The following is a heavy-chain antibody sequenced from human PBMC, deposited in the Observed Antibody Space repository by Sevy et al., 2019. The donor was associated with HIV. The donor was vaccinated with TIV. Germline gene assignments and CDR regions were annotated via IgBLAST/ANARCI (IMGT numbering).Heavy chain of an antibody. CDR2: ISNSGTTI. D-gene: IGHD2-15*01. CDR1: GFTFSSYE. CDR3: ARDLPPSATPVAHFDC. V-gene: IGHV3-48*03. J-gene: IGHJ4*02. Sequence: GGSLRLSCAASGFTFSSYEMNWVRQAPGKGVEWVSYISNSGTTISYSHSVKGRFTISRDNARNSLYLQMNSLRAEDTAVYYCARDLPPSATPVAHFDCWGQGTLVTVSS.